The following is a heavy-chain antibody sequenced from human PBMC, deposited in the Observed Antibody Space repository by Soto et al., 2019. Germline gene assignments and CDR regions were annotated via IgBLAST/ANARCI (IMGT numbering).Heavy chain of an antibody. D-gene: IGHD6-19*01. CDR3: ARGGSGWGGGWFDP. Sequence: GGSLRLSCAASGFTFSSYSMNWVRQAPGKGLEWVSSISSSSSYIYYADSVKGRFTISRDNAKNSLYLQMNSLRAEDTAVYYCARGGSGWGGGWFDPWGQGTLVTVSS. CDR1: GFTFSSYS. V-gene: IGHV3-21*01. J-gene: IGHJ5*02. CDR2: ISSSSSYI.